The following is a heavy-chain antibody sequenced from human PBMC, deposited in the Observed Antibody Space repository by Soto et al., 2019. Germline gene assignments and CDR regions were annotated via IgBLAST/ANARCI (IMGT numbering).Heavy chain of an antibody. J-gene: IGHJ5*02. CDR3: ARGSYSNYVWFDP. V-gene: IGHV1-3*01. D-gene: IGHD4-4*01. CDR2: INAGNGNT. CDR1: GYTFTSYA. Sequence: ASVKVSCKASGYTFTSYAMHWVRQAPGQRLEWMGWINAGNGNTEYSQKFQGRVTITRDTSASTAYMELSSLRSEDTAVYYCARGSYSNYVWFDPWGQGTLVTVS.